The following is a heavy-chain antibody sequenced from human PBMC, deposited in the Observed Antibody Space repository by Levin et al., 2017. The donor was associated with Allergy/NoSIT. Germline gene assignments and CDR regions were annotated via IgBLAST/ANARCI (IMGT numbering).Heavy chain of an antibody. CDR3: ASRSSTSPLWFDP. CDR1: GFTFSSYW. V-gene: IGHV3-7*03. CDR2: IKQDGSEK. D-gene: IGHD2-2*01. J-gene: IGHJ5*02. Sequence: GGSLRLSCAASGFTFSSYWMSWVRQAPGKGLEWVANIKQDGSEKYYVDSVKGRFTISRDNAKNSLYLQMNSLRAEDTAVYYCASRSSTSPLWFDPWGQGTLVTVSS.